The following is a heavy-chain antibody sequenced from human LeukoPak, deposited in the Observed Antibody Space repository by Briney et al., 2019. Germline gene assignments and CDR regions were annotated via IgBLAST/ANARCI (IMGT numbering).Heavy chain of an antibody. Sequence: GGSLRLSCPASGFTFSSYGMHWVRQAPGKGLGWVAVISYDASHEYYADSVKGRFTVSRGNSKNTLYLQMNSLRAEDTAVYYCAKESQFWSGYYKGFDYWGPGTLVTVSS. CDR1: GFTFSSYG. V-gene: IGHV3-30*18. D-gene: IGHD3-3*01. J-gene: IGHJ4*02. CDR2: ISYDASHE. CDR3: AKESQFWSGYYKGFDY.